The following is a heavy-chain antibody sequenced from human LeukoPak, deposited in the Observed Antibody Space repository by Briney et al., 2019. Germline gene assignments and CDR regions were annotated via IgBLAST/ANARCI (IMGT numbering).Heavy chain of an antibody. J-gene: IGHJ4*02. CDR2: IYYSGST. CDR1: GDSIRNYY. Sequence: SETLSLTCTVSGDSIRNYYWSWIRQPPGKGLEWIGYIYYSGSTNYYNPSLKSRVTMSLETSKNQFSLRLRSVTAADTAVYFCATGSPGGLYDFDYWGQGTPVTVSS. V-gene: IGHV4-59*01. CDR3: ATGSPGGLYDFDY. D-gene: IGHD2-8*01.